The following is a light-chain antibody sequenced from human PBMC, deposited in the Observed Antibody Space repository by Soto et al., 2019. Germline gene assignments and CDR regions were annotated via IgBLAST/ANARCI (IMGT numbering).Light chain of an antibody. J-gene: IGKJ5*01. CDR3: QQSYTSPLS. Sequence: DCPMTQSPSSLSASVGDRVIIACRASQTIYNHLSWYQQKPGKAPKLLISSASQLQSGVPSRFSGGGSGTDFTLTISGLQPDDFATYYCQQSYTSPLSCGQGTRLDIK. CDR1: QTIYNH. CDR2: SAS. V-gene: IGKV1-39*01.